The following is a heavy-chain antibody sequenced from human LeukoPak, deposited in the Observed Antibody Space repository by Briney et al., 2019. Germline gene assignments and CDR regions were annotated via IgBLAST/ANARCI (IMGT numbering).Heavy chain of an antibody. CDR2: IKSKTDGGTT. CDR1: GFTFSNAW. V-gene: IGHV3-15*01. CDR3: TTLGGRTPSSYYYYGMDV. J-gene: IGHJ6*02. D-gene: IGHD2-15*01. Sequence: PGGSLRLSCAASGFTFSNAWMSWVRQAPGKGLEWVCRIKSKTDGGTTDYAAPVKGRFTISRDDSKNTLYLQMNSLKTEDTAVYYCTTLGGRTPSSYYYYGMDVWGQGTTVTVSS.